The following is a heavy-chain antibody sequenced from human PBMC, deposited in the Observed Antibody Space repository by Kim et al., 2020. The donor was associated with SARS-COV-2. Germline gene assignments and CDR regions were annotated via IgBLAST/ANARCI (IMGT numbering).Heavy chain of an antibody. J-gene: IGHJ6*02. CDR3: AKDISVPVDYYGMDV. D-gene: IGHD2-2*01. CDR1: GFTFDDYA. CDR2: ISWDGGST. Sequence: GGSLRLSCAASGFTFDDYAMHWVRQDPGKGLEWVSLISWDGGSTYYADSVKGRFTISRDNSKNSLYLQMNSLRAEDTALYYCAKDISVPVDYYGMDVWGQGTTVTVSS. V-gene: IGHV3-43D*03.